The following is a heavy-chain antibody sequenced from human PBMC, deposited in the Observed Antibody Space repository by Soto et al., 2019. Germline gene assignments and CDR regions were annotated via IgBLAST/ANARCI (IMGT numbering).Heavy chain of an antibody. CDR3: AKDRTDYYYYGMDV. V-gene: IGHV3-30*18. Sequence: GGSLRLSCAASGFTFSSYGMHWVRQAPGKGLEWAAVISYDGGNKYYADSVKGRFTISRDNSKNTLYLQMNSLRAEDTAVYYCAKDRTDYYYYGMDVWGQGTTVTVSS. CDR1: GFTFSSYG. J-gene: IGHJ6*02. CDR2: ISYDGGNK.